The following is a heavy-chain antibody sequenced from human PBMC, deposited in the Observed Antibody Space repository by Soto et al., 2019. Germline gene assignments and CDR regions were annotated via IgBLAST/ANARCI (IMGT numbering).Heavy chain of an antibody. J-gene: IGHJ4*02. V-gene: IGHV3-7*01. CDR1: GFTFSSYW. CDR3: ARVPSLQLWLHFDY. D-gene: IGHD5-18*01. Sequence: PGGSLRLSCAASGFTFSSYWMSWVRQAPGKGLEWVANIKQDGSEKYHVDSVKGRFTISRDNAKNSLYLQMNSLRAEDTAVYYCARVPSLQLWLHFDYWGQGTLVTVSS. CDR2: IKQDGSEK.